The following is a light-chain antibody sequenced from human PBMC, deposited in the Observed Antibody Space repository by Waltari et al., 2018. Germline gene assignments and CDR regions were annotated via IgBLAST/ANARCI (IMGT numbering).Light chain of an antibody. CDR3: GTWDSSLRGGV. V-gene: IGLV1-51*01. Sequence: QSVLTQPPSVSAAPGQKVTISCSGSSSNFGNNYVAWYQQFPGTAPKLLIYDRNRRPPGFPGRFSGFKSGTSATLGITGLQTGDEADYYCGTWDSSLRGGVFGGGTKLTVL. CDR1: SSNFGNNY. CDR2: DRN. J-gene: IGLJ2*01.